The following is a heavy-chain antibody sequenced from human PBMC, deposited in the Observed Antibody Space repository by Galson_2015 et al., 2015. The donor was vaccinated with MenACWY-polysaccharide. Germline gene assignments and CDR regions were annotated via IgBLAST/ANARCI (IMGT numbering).Heavy chain of an antibody. Sequence: SLRLSCAASGFTFSGYGMHWVRQAPGKGLEWVAVTSYDGNNKYYTDSVKGRFTISRDNSKNTLFLQMNSLRPEDTALYYCAKDTVSYYKFPSLVFDYWGQGTLVTVSS. CDR3: AKDTVSYYKFPSLVFDY. CDR2: TSYDGNNK. V-gene: IGHV3-30*18. D-gene: IGHD3-10*01. J-gene: IGHJ4*02. CDR1: GFTFSGYG.